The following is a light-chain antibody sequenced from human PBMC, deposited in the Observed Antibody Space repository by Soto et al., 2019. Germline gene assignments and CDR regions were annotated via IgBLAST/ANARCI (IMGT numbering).Light chain of an antibody. CDR3: QSYDSSLSVV. V-gene: IGLV1-40*01. J-gene: IGLJ2*01. CDR1: SSNIGAGYD. CDR2: VNS. Sequence: QSVLTQPPSVSGAPGQRVTISCTGSSSNIGAGYDVHWYQQLPGTAPKLLIYVNSNRPSGVPDRFSGSKSGTSASLAITGXQAEDEADXYCQSYDSSLSVVFGGGTKLTVL.